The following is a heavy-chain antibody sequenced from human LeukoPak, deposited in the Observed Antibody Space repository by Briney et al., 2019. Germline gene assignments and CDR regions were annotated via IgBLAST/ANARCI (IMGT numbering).Heavy chain of an antibody. V-gene: IGHV4-39*07. D-gene: IGHD5-18*01. J-gene: IGHJ5*02. Sequence: SETLSLTCTVSGGSIISSSFWWGWIRQPPGKGLEWIGSIYYSGVSYYNTSLKSRVTISVDTSKNQFSLKLSSVTAADTAVYYCARGPSGYSYGDDWFDPWGQGTLVTVSS. CDR2: IYYSGVS. CDR3: ARGPSGYSYGDDWFDP. CDR1: GGSIISSSFW.